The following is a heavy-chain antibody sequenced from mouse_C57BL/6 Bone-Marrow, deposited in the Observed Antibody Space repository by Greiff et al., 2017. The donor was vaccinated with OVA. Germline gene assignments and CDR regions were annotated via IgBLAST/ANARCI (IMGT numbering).Heavy chain of an antibody. D-gene: IGHD2-4*01. V-gene: IGHV14-4*01. CDR3: TTLDYSYAMDY. Sequence: VQLQQSGAELVRPGASVKLSCTASGFNIKDDYMHWVKQRPEQGLEWIGWIDPENGDTEYASKFQGKATITADTSSKTAYLQLSSLTSEDTAVYYCTTLDYSYAMDYWGQGTSVTVSS. CDR2: IDPENGDT. J-gene: IGHJ4*01. CDR1: GFNIKDDY.